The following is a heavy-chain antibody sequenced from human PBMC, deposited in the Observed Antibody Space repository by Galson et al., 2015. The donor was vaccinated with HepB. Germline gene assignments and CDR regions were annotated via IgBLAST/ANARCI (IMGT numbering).Heavy chain of an antibody. CDR2: INHSGNT. Sequence: SETLSLTCVVYVGSFSGYYWSWIRQPPGKGLEWIGEINHSGNTLYNPSLKSRVTMSVDTTKNQFSLKLSSVTAADTAVYYCARGKGGSGLWYYYYGIDVWGQGTTVTVSS. V-gene: IGHV4-34*01. CDR3: ARGKGGSGLWYYYYGIDV. CDR1: VGSFSGYY. D-gene: IGHD3-16*01. J-gene: IGHJ6*02.